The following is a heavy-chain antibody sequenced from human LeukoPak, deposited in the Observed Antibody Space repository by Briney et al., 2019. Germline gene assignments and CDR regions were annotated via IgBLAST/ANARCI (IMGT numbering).Heavy chain of an antibody. J-gene: IGHJ5*02. CDR1: GGSINSYY. V-gene: IGHV4-39*07. D-gene: IGHD4-17*01. CDR2: IYYTGST. CDR3: ARARCTVTEGWFDP. Sequence: SETLSLTCTVSGGSINSYYWGWIRQPPGKGLEWIGNIYYTGSTYYNPSLKSRVTISVDTSKNQFSLNLSSVTAADTALYYCARARCTVTEGWFDPWGQGTLVTVSS.